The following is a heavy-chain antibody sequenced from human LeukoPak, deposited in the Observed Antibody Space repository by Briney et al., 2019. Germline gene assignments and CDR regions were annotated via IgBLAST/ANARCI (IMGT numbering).Heavy chain of an antibody. V-gene: IGHV3-30*18. J-gene: IGHJ1*01. CDR3: AKGTLDAWLHGSFQH. CDR2: ISYDGSNK. Sequence: GGSLRLSCAASGFTFSSYGMHWVRQAPGKGLEWVAVISYDGSNKYYADSVKGRFTISRDNSKNTLYLQMNSLRAEDTAVCYCAKGTLDAWLHGSFQHWGQGTLVTVSS. D-gene: IGHD5-18*01. CDR1: GFTFSSYG.